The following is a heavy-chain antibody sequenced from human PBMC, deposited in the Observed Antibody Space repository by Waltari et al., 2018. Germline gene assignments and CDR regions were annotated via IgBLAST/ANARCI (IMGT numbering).Heavy chain of an antibody. CDR2: INTNNGGP. CDR1: GYTFTANY. J-gene: IGHJ4*02. CDR3: ARGFGSSWFDY. Sequence: QVQLVQSGAEVKKPGASVKVSCKTSGYTFTANYIHWVRQAPGQGLEWMGWINTNNGGPNYEQKLQGRVTMTRDTSINTAYMELSGLRFDDTAVYYCARGFGSSWFDYWGQGTLVTVSS. D-gene: IGHD6-13*01. V-gene: IGHV1-2*02.